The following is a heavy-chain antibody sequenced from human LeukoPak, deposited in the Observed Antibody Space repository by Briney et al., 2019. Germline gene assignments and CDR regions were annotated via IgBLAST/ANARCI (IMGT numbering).Heavy chain of an antibody. Sequence: SETLSLTCTVSGGSISSHYWSWIRQPPGKGLEWIASVHYSGTTYYNPSLKSRVTISVDTSKNQFSLKVTSVTAADTAAYYCARRLHYYGFWGQGTLVTVSS. V-gene: IGHV4-59*04. D-gene: IGHD2-21*02. CDR3: ARRLHYYGF. CDR2: VHYSGTT. J-gene: IGHJ4*02. CDR1: GGSISSHY.